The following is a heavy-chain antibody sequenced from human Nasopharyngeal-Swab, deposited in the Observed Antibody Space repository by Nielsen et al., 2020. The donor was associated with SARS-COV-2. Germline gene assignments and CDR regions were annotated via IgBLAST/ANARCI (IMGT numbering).Heavy chain of an antibody. D-gene: IGHD2-15*01. V-gene: IGHV3-33*01. CDR2: IWYDASDK. CDR3: ARDNWHWSGGNCYPLDY. J-gene: IGHJ4*02. Sequence: QAPGKGLWGEALIWYDASDKYYGDHVKGRFTISRANSKNTLYLQMNSLRAEDTAVYYCARDNWHWSGGNCYPLDYWGQGTLVTVSS.